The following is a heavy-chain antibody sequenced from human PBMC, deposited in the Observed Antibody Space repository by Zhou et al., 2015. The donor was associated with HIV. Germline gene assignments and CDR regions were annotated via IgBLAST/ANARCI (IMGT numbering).Heavy chain of an antibody. CDR1: GGTFSGYA. D-gene: IGHD3-22*01. CDR2: IIPFFGTT. V-gene: IGHV1-69*06. J-gene: IGHJ3*01. CDR3: ARAGGDYDFAFDV. Sequence: VQLVQSGAEVKKPGSSVKVSCKASGGTFSGYAISWVRQAPGQGLEWMGGIIPFFGTTNYAQKFQGRVTITADKSTTTAYMELSSLRSEDAAVYYCARAGGDYDFAFDVWGQGTRVIVSS.